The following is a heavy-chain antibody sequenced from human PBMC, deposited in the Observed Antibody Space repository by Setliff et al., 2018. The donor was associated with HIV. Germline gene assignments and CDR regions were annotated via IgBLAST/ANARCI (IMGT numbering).Heavy chain of an antibody. J-gene: IGHJ2*01. CDR1: GDSISSGNYY. V-gene: IGHV4-61*02. Sequence: PSETLSPTCTFSGDSISSGNYYWSWIRQPAGKGLEWIGRIYSTGSTNYNPSLKSRVTISSDTSKNLFSLKLTTVTAADAAVYYCTRDTGYILSGYRPHWYFDLWGRGTLVTVSS. CDR3: TRDTGYILSGYRPHWYFDL. D-gene: IGHD3-9*01. CDR2: IYSTGST.